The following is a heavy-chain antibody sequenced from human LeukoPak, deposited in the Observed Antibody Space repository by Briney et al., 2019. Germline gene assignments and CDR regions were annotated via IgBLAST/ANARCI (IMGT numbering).Heavy chain of an antibody. J-gene: IGHJ5*02. V-gene: IGHV4-4*02. Sequence: PSGTLSLTCAVSGGSISSGNWWSWVRQPPGQGLEWIGEIYHSGSTNYNPSLKSRITISVDKSKNQFSLKLSSVTAADTAVYYCAREMWSAAATTYDWFDPWGQGTLVTVSS. CDR3: AREMWSAAATTYDWFDP. CDR2: IYHSGST. CDR1: GGSISSGNW. D-gene: IGHD6-13*01.